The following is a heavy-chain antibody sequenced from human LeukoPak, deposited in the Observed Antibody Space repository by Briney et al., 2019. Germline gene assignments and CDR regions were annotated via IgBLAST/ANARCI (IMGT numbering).Heavy chain of an antibody. V-gene: IGHV3-66*01. J-gene: IGHJ4*02. Sequence: GGSLRLSCAASGFTVSRNYMSWVRQAPGKGLEWVSVIYSGGSTYYADSVKGRFTISRDNSKNTLYLQMNSLRAEDTAVYYCAKGPIVCSSTSCPRGYYFDYWGQGTLVTVSS. CDR1: GFTVSRNY. D-gene: IGHD2-2*01. CDR2: IYSGGST. CDR3: AKGPIVCSSTSCPRGYYFDY.